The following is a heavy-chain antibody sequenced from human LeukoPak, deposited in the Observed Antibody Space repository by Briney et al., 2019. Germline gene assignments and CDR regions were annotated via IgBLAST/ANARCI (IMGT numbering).Heavy chain of an antibody. CDR1: GFTFSSYV. D-gene: IGHD3-10*01. CDR2: ISYDGSNE. V-gene: IGHV3-30*04. J-gene: IGHJ3*02. CDR3: ARDHTLWPDAFDI. Sequence: GGSLRLSCAASGFTFSSYVMHWVRQAPGKGLEWVAIISYDGSNEYYADSVKGRFTISRDNAKNTLYLQMNSLRAEDTAVYYCARDHTLWPDAFDIWGQGTMVTVSS.